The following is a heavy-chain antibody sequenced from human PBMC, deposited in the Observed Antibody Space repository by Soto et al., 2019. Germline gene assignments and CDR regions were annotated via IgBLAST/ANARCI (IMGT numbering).Heavy chain of an antibody. CDR1: GYTFSSYG. CDR3: TRDQSSAFHH. CDR2: ISSDGSKR. V-gene: IGHV3-30*03. J-gene: IGHJ4*02. D-gene: IGHD6-19*01. Sequence: GGSLRLSCASSGYTFSSYGMHWVRQAPGKGLEWVAVISSDGSKRYYGDSVKGRFTISRDDSRTTVYLQMDSLRGADTAVYYCTRDQSSAFHHWGQGTLVTVSS.